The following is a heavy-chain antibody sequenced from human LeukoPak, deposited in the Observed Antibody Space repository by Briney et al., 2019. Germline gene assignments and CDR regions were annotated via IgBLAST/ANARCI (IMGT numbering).Heavy chain of an antibody. CDR2: INHSGST. Sequence: SETLSLTCAVYGGSFSGYYWSWIRQPPGKELEWLGEINHSGSTNYNPSLKSRVTISVDTSKNQFSLKLSSVTAADTAVYYCARRPTYYYDSSVMTDWGQGTLVTVSS. CDR3: ARRPTYYYDSSVMTD. D-gene: IGHD3-22*01. J-gene: IGHJ4*02. V-gene: IGHV4-34*01. CDR1: GGSFSGYY.